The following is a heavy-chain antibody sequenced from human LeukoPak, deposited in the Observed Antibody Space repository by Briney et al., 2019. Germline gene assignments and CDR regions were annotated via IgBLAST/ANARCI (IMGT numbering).Heavy chain of an antibody. J-gene: IGHJ6*03. Sequence: GGSLRLSCEVSGFTFSKFWMSWVRQAPGKGLEWVANIKQDGSEQYYVDSVKGRFTITRDNAKNSLFLQMNSLRAKDTAVYYCARPRGTSCCYMDVWGKGTTVTVAS. D-gene: IGHD2-2*01. V-gene: IGHV3-7*01. CDR2: IKQDGSEQ. CDR1: GFTFSKFW. CDR3: ARPRGTSCCYMDV.